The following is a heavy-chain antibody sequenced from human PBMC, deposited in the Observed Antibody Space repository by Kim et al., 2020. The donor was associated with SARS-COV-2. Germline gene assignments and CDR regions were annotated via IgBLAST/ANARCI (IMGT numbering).Heavy chain of an antibody. V-gene: IGHV3-30*04. J-gene: IGHJ4*02. CDR3: ARDRFGSVVRGVDY. CDR2: ISYDGRNE. D-gene: IGHD3-16*01. Sequence: GWSLRLSCADSGFTFRTYAMHWVRQAPGKGLEWVAVISYDGRNEYYADSVKGRFTISRDNSKSTLYLQMNSLRAEDTAVYHCARDRFGSVVRGVDYWGQGTLVTVSS. CDR1: GFTFRTYA.